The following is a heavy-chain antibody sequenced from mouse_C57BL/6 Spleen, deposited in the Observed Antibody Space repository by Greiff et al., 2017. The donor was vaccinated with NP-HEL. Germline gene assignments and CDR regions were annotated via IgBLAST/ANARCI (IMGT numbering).Heavy chain of an antibody. V-gene: IGHV5-4*01. CDR1: GFTFSSYA. CDR3: ARDWLTGTLDY. J-gene: IGHJ2*01. Sequence: EVKLVESGGGLVKPGGSLKLSCAASGFTFSSYAMSWVRQTPEKRLEWVATISDGGSYTYYPDNVKGRFTISRDNAKNNLYLQMSHLKSEDTAMYYCARDWLTGTLDYWGQGTTLTVSS. CDR2: ISDGGSYT. D-gene: IGHD4-1*01.